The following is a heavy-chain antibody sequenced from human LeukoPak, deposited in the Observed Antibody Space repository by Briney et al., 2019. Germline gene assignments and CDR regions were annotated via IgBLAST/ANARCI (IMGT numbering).Heavy chain of an antibody. D-gene: IGHD6-13*01. Sequence: EASVKVSCKVSGYTLTELSMHWVRQAPGKGLEWMGGFDPEDGETIYAQKFQGRVTMTEDTSTDTAYMELSSLRSEDTAVYYCATLPYSIAAADFDYWGQGTLVTVSS. CDR3: ATLPYSIAAADFDY. CDR1: GYTLTELS. J-gene: IGHJ4*02. V-gene: IGHV1-24*01. CDR2: FDPEDGET.